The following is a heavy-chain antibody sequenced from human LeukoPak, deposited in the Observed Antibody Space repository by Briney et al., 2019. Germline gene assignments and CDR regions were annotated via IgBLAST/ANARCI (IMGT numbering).Heavy chain of an antibody. D-gene: IGHD6-13*01. J-gene: IGHJ3*02. CDR1: GFTFRSYG. CDR3: AKAASSWYLDAFDI. Sequence: GGTLRLSCAASGFTFRSYGMSWVRQAPGKGLERVSAISGGGGSTYYADSVKGRFTISRDNSKNTLYLQMNSLRAEDTAVYYCAKAASSWYLDAFDIWGQGTMVTVSS. V-gene: IGHV3-23*01. CDR2: ISGGGGST.